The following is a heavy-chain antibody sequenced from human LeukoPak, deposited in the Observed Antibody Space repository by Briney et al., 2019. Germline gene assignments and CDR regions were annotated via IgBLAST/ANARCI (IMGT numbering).Heavy chain of an antibody. J-gene: IGHJ4*02. Sequence: ASVKVSCKASGYTFTGYYMHWVRQAPGQGLEWMGRINPNSGGTNYAQKFQGRVTMTRDTSISTAYMELSRPRSDDTAVYYCARGGDSSGWHDGGFDYWGQGTLVTVSS. D-gene: IGHD6-19*01. CDR3: ARGGDSSGWHDGGFDY. CDR1: GYTFTGYY. V-gene: IGHV1-2*06. CDR2: INPNSGGT.